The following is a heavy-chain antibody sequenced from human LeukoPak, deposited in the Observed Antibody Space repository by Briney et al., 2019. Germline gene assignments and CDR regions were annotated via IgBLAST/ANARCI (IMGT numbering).Heavy chain of an antibody. CDR3: ARRYYYDSSGYLDY. Sequence: ASVTVSCTASGGTFSSYAISWVRQAPGQGLEWMGGIIPIFGTANYAQKFQGRVTITADESTSTAYMELSSLRPEDTAVYYCARRYYYDSSGYLDYWGQGTLVTVSS. D-gene: IGHD3-22*01. CDR1: GGTFSSYA. V-gene: IGHV1-69*13. J-gene: IGHJ4*02. CDR2: IIPIFGTA.